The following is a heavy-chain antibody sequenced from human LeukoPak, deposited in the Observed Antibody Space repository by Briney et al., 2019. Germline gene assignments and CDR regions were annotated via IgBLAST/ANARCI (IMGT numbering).Heavy chain of an antibody. CDR2: IDTNTGNP. Sequence: ASVKVSCKASGYTFTGYYMHWVRQAPGQGLEWMGWIDTNTGNPTYAQGFTGRFVFSLDTSVSTAYLQISSLKAEDTAVYYCARELYSSGWYGRDYWGQGTLVTVSS. V-gene: IGHV7-4-1*02. D-gene: IGHD6-19*01. CDR3: ARELYSSGWYGRDY. CDR1: GYTFTGYY. J-gene: IGHJ4*02.